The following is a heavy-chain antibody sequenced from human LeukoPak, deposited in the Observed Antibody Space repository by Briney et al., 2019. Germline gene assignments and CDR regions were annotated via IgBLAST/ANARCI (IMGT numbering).Heavy chain of an antibody. Sequence: PSQTLSLTCAVSGGSISSGGYSWSWIRQPPGKGLEWIGYIYHSGSTYYNPSLKSRVTISVDRSKNQFSLKLSSVTAADTAVYYCAGGYYLYYFDYWGQGTLVTVSS. J-gene: IGHJ4*02. V-gene: IGHV4-30-2*01. CDR1: GGSISSGGYS. CDR2: IYHSGST. CDR3: AGGYYLYYFDY. D-gene: IGHD3-22*01.